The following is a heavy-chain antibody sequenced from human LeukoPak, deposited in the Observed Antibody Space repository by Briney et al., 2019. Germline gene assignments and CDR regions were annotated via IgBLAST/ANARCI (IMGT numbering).Heavy chain of an antibody. J-gene: IGHJ3*02. CDR3: ARFLLAGDREAFDI. Sequence: GGSLRLSCAASGFTFSSYSMIWVRQAPGKGLEWVSSISSSSSYIYYADSVKGRFTISRDNAQNSLYLQMNSLRAEDTAVYYCARFLLAGDREAFDIWGQGTMVTVSS. D-gene: IGHD2/OR15-2a*01. CDR1: GFTFSSYS. CDR2: ISSSSSYI. V-gene: IGHV3-21*01.